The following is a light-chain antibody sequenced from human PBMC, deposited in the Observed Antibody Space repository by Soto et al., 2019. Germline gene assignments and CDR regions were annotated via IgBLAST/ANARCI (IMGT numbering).Light chain of an antibody. V-gene: IGKV3-20*01. CDR2: GAS. CDR1: QSVNSNY. Sequence: EIVLTQSPGTLSVSPGERVTLSCRASQSVNSNYLTWYQQRPGQAPRLLIFGASYRATGIPDRFSGSGSGTSFTLTISRLEPEDFAVYAGQQYSSSPPEFTFGTGTKVYSK. J-gene: IGKJ3*01. CDR3: QQYSSSPPEFT.